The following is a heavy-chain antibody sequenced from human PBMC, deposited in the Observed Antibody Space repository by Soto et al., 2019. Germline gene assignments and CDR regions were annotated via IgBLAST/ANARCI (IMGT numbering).Heavy chain of an antibody. Sequence: GASVKVSCKASGGTFNSYAISWVRQAPGQGLEWMGGIIPIFGTANYAQKFQGRVTITADESTSTAYMELSSLRSEDTAVYYCARDASDGSGTYYGMDVWGQGTTVTVSS. V-gene: IGHV1-69*13. CDR3: ARDASDGSGTYYGMDV. D-gene: IGHD3-10*01. J-gene: IGHJ6*02. CDR2: IIPIFGTA. CDR1: GGTFNSYA.